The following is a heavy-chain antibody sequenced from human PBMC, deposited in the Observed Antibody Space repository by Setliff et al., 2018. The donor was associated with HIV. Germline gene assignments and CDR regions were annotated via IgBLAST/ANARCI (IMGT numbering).Heavy chain of an antibody. V-gene: IGHV1-2*06. CDR3: ARDDGFDI. Sequence: ASVKVSCKASGYIFTSYDMHWVRQAPGQGLEWMGRINPNSGGTNHAQKFQGRVSMTRDTSISTAYMELSRLRSDDTAVYYCARDDGFDIWGQGTMVTVSS. J-gene: IGHJ3*02. CDR2: INPNSGGT. CDR1: GYIFTSYD.